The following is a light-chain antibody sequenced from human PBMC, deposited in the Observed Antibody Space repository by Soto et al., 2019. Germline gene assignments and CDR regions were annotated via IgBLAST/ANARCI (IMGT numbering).Light chain of an antibody. CDR3: QSYDSSLSGWL. CDR1: TSNIGAGYD. CDR2: VNS. J-gene: IGLJ2*01. V-gene: IGLV1-40*01. Sequence: QLVLTQPPSVSGAPGQRVTISCTGSTSNIGAGYDVHWYQQLPGTAPKLLIYVNSNRPSGVPDRFSGSKSGTSASLAITGLQAEDEADYYCQSYDSSLSGWLFGGGTKLTVL.